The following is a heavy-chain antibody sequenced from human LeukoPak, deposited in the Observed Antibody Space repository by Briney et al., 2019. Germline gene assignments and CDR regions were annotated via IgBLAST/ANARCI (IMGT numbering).Heavy chain of an antibody. V-gene: IGHV4-59*12. CDR1: GGSISSYY. D-gene: IGHD6-19*01. CDR3: ARALTEAVAGTPLLGYGMDV. J-gene: IGHJ6*02. Sequence: SETLSLTCTVSGGSISSYYWSWIRQPPGKGLEWIGYIYYSGSTNYNPSLKSRVTISVDTSKNQFSLKLSSVTAADTAVYYCARALTEAVAGTPLLGYGMDVWGQGTTVTVSS. CDR2: IYYSGST.